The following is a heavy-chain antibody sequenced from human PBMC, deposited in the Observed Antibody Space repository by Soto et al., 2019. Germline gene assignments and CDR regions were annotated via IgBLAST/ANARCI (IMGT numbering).Heavy chain of an antibody. V-gene: IGHV4-34*01. CDR1: GGSFGGYY. CDR3: ASSGDFWSGYLKNYYYYYYMDV. CDR2: INHSGST. J-gene: IGHJ6*03. D-gene: IGHD3-3*01. Sequence: PSETLSPTCDVYGGSFGGYYCSWIRQPPGKGREWIGEINHSGSTNYNPSLKSRVTISVDTSKNQFSLKLSSVTAADTAVYYCASSGDFWSGYLKNYYYYYYMDVWGKGTTGNVSS.